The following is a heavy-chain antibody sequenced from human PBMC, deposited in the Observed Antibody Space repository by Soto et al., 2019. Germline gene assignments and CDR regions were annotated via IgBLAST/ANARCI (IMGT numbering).Heavy chain of an antibody. J-gene: IGHJ4*02. V-gene: IGHV1-18*01. CDR2: SSAYNAHT. CDR1: GYTFISYG. Sequence: QVQLVQSGAEVKKPGASVKVSCKASGYTFISYGITWVRQAPGQGLEWMGWSSAYNAHTNYGQKFQDRVSLTTDTSTNTSYMEMRSLRSDDTAFYFCARVFRWSSSSWGFDSWGQGTLVTVSS. D-gene: IGHD6-6*01. CDR3: ARVFRWSSSSWGFDS.